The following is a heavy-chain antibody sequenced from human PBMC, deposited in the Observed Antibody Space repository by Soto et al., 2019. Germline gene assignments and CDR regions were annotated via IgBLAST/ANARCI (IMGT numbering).Heavy chain of an antibody. CDR2: IYYSGST. D-gene: IGHD3-3*01. CDR1: GGSINSSGYY. Sequence: SETLSLTCSVSGGSINSSGYYWGWVRQPPGKGLEYIGSIYYSGSTYYNPSLKSRVTISVDTSQKQFSLKLSSVTAGDTAVYYCARRPRSSHYDFWSTYSRPIGDAFDVWGQGTMVTVSS. J-gene: IGHJ3*01. CDR3: ARRPRSSHYDFWSTYSRPIGDAFDV. V-gene: IGHV4-39*01.